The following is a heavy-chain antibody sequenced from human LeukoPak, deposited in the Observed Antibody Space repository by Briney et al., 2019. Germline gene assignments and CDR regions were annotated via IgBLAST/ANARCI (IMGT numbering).Heavy chain of an antibody. CDR2: ISSSGRTI. CDR3: ARDVHYYDSSGRDYYYGMDV. J-gene: IGHJ6*02. Sequence: GGSLRLSCAASGFTFSSYEMNLVRQAPGKGLEWVSYISSSGRTIYYADSVKGRFTISRDNAKNSLYLQMNSLRAEDTAVYYCARDVHYYDSSGRDYYYGMDVWGQGTAVTVSS. V-gene: IGHV3-48*03. D-gene: IGHD3-22*01. CDR1: GFTFSSYE.